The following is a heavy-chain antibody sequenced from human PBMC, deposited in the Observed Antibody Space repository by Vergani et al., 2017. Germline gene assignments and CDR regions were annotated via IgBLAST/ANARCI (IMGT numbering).Heavy chain of an antibody. Sequence: QVQLQEPGPGLVKPPGTLSLTCAVSGDSISSNNCWSWVRQPPGKGLEWIGEICHTEDTKYNPSPKRRVTVSVNEPRNLFSLRLNSVTPADTSVYYCATIGDTVKGYYFDYWGQGILVTVSS. D-gene: IGHD4-17*01. CDR1: GDSISSNNC. CDR2: ICHTEDT. V-gene: IGHV4-4*03. J-gene: IGHJ4*02. CDR3: ATIGDTVKGYYFDY.